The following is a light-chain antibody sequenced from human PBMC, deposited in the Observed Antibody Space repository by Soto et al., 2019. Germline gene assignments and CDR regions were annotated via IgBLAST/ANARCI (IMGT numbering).Light chain of an antibody. V-gene: IGKV3-20*01. Sequence: EIVLTQSPGTLSLSPGERATLSCRASQSVSSSYLAWYRQKPGQAPRLLIYGASSRATGIPDRFSGSGSGTDFTLTISRLEPEDFALYYCQQYGSFTTFGQGTRWISN. CDR3: QQYGSFTT. J-gene: IGKJ1*01. CDR2: GAS. CDR1: QSVSSSY.